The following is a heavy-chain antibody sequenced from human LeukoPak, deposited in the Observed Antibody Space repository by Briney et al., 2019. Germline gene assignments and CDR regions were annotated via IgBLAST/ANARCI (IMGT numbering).Heavy chain of an antibody. V-gene: IGHV1-46*01. J-gene: IGHJ6*03. Sequence: ASVKVSCKASGYTFTSYYMHWVRQAPGQGLEWMGIINPSGGSTSYAQKFQGRVTMTRDMSTSTVYMELSSLRSEDTAVYYCARGLWSTMKRTYYYYMDVWGKGTTVTISS. D-gene: IGHD3-22*01. CDR2: INPSGGST. CDR1: GYTFTSYY. CDR3: ARGLWSTMKRTYYYYMDV.